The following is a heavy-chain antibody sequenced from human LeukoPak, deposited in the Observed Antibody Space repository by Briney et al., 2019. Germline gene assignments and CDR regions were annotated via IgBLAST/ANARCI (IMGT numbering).Heavy chain of an antibody. D-gene: IGHD6-19*01. Sequence: SETLSLTCTVSGGSISSGGYYWSWIRQHPGKGLEWIGYIYYSGSTYYNPSLKSRVTISVDTSKNQFSLKLSSVTAADTAVYYCARMTYSSGWYGRAFDIWGQGTMVTVSS. CDR2: IYYSGST. CDR3: ARMTYSSGWYGRAFDI. V-gene: IGHV4-31*03. CDR1: GGSISSGGYY. J-gene: IGHJ3*02.